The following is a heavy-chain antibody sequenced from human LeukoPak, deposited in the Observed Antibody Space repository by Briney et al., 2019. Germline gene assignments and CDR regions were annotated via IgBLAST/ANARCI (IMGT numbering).Heavy chain of an antibody. V-gene: IGHV1-18*04. J-gene: IGHJ4*02. CDR1: GYTFTSYY. CDR3: ARDKGDYYDSSGYTRFDY. D-gene: IGHD3-22*01. CDR2: ISPYNGNT. Sequence: ASVKVSCKASGYTFTSYYMHWVRQAPGQGLEWMGWISPYNGNTNYAQKLQGRVTMTTDTSTSTAYMELRSLRSDDTAVYYCARDKGDYYDSSGYTRFDYWGQGTLVTVSS.